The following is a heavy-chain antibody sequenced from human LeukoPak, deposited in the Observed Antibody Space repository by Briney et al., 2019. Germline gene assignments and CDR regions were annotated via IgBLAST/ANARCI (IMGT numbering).Heavy chain of an antibody. D-gene: IGHD3-22*01. CDR1: GGSISSGSYY. V-gene: IGHV4-61*02. CDR2: IYTSGST. J-gene: IGHJ4*02. Sequence: TLSLTCTVSGGSISSGSYYWSWIRQPAGKGLEWIGRIYTSGSTNYNPSLKSRVTISVDKSKNQFSLKLSSVTAADTAVYYCARDYYDSSGYYYNWGQGTLVTVSS. CDR3: ARDYYDSSGYYYN.